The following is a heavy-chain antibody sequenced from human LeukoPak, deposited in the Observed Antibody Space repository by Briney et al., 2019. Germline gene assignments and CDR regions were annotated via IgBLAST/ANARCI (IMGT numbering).Heavy chain of an antibody. Sequence: GRSLRLSCAASGLTFDDYAMHWVRQAPGKGLEWVSGISWNSGSIGYADSVKGRFTISRDNAKNSLYLQMNSLRAEDTALYYCAKDVGRYFDWSTGRFDPWGQGTLVTVSS. CDR1: GLTFDDYA. V-gene: IGHV3-9*01. J-gene: IGHJ5*02. D-gene: IGHD3-9*01. CDR3: AKDVGRYFDWSTGRFDP. CDR2: ISWNSGSI.